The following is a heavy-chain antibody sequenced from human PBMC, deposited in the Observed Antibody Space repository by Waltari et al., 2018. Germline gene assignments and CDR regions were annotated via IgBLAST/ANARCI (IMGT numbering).Heavy chain of an antibody. CDR2: INSGSSSI. V-gene: IGHV3-48*04. CDR3: AREPTGRYDAFAI. J-gene: IGHJ3*02. Sequence: EVQLVESGGGWVQPGGSLRLSGAASGGTRGNYRMNWVRQAPGKGLELVSYINSGSSSIYYADSVKGRFSISRDNAKNSLYLQMNSLRAEDTAVYYCAREPTGRYDAFAIWGQGTVVTVSS. CDR1: GGTRGNYR. D-gene: IGHD1-26*01.